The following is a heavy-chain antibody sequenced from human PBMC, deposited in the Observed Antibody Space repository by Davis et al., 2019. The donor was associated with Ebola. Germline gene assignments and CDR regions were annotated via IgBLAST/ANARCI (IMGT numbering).Heavy chain of an antibody. V-gene: IGHV4-34*01. Sequence: SETLSLTCAVYGGSFSGYYWSWIRQPPGKGLEWIGELNHSGSTNYNPSLKSRVNISVDTSKNQFSLKLSSVTAADTAVYYCARGDCSGCSCYLSSIDYWGQGTLVTVSS. CDR2: LNHSGST. CDR3: ARGDCSGCSCYLSSIDY. CDR1: GGSFSGYY. D-gene: IGHD2-15*01. J-gene: IGHJ4*02.